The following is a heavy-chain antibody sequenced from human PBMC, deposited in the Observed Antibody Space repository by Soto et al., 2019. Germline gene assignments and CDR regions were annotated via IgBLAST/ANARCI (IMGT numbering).Heavy chain of an antibody. V-gene: IGHV1-3*01. J-gene: IGHJ5*02. CDR2: INAGNGNT. Sequence: RASVKVSCKASGYTFTSYAMHWVRQAPGQRLEWMGWINAGNGNTKYSQKFQGRVTITRDTSANTAYMELSSLRSEDTAVYYCAKSGYDSSGYYSAWGQGTLVTVSS. D-gene: IGHD3-22*01. CDR3: AKSGYDSSGYYSA. CDR1: GYTFTSYA.